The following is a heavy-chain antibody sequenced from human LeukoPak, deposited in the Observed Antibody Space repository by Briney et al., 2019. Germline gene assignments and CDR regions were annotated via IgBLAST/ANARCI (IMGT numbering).Heavy chain of an antibody. CDR2: IYTSGDT. Sequence: SETLSLTCTVSGGSISSYFWRWIRQPAGKQMEWIGRIYTSGDTNYNPSLKSRVIMSVDTSKNQFSLNLKSVTAADTAVYYCARVTGGLWLVSWGQGNLVTVSS. D-gene: IGHD6-19*01. V-gene: IGHV4-4*07. CDR3: ARVTGGLWLVS. CDR1: GGSISSYF. J-gene: IGHJ1*01.